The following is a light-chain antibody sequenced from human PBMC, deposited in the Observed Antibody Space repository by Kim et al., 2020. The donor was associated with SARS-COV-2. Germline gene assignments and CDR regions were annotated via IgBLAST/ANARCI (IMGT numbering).Light chain of an antibody. Sequence: QAGLTQPPSVSKDLGQTATVTCSGNSNNVGNQGAAWLQQPQGHPPKHLSYRLNNRHPGNSDRISARSLGSTANLTINGLQPEAEADYYCSAWDTSLNSWVFGPGTKVTVL. J-gene: IGLJ1*01. CDR1: SNNVGNQG. V-gene: IGLV10-54*01. CDR2: RLN. CDR3: SAWDTSLNSWV.